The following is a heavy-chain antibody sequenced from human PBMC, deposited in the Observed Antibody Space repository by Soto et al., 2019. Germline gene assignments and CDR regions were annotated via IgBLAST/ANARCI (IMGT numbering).Heavy chain of an antibody. CDR1: GGSFSDYY. V-gene: IGHV4-34*01. Sequence: SETLSLTCAVYGGSFSDYYWSWIRQPPGKGLEWIGEINHSGSTNYNPSLKSRVTISVDTSKNQFSLKLSSVTAADTAVYYCASGRIRDSTIDYWGQGTLVTVSS. J-gene: IGHJ4*02. CDR3: ASGRIRDSTIDY. D-gene: IGHD3-22*01. CDR2: INHSGST.